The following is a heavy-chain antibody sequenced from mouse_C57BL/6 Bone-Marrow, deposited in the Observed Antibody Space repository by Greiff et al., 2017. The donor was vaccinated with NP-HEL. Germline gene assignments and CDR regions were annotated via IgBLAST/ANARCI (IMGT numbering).Heavy chain of an antibody. D-gene: IGHD3-2*02. Sequence: VKDRFTISRDDSQSMLYLQMNNLKTEDTAMYYCVREGLRLRFAYWGQGTLVTVSA. V-gene: IGHV10-3*01. J-gene: IGHJ3*01. CDR3: VREGLRLRFAY.